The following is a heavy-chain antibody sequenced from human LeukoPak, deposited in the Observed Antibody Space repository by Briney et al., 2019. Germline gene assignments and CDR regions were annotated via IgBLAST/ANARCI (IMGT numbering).Heavy chain of an antibody. CDR1: GGSISSYY. Sequence: SETLSLTCTVSGGSISSYYWSWIRQPPGKGLEWIGYIYYSGSTNYNPSLKSRVTISVDTSKNQFSLKLSSVTAADTAVYYCARDYSGGNEGYYYYMDVWGKGTTVTISS. CDR2: IYYSGST. D-gene: IGHD3-10*01. J-gene: IGHJ6*03. CDR3: ARDYSGGNEGYYYYMDV. V-gene: IGHV4-59*01.